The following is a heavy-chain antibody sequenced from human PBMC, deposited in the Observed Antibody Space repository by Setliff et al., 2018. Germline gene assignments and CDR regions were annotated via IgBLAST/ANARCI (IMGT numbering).Heavy chain of an antibody. CDR1: GFTFSSNN. Sequence: GGSLRLSCAASGFTFSSNNMHWVRQAPGKGLEWVSCISGSSSYIYYYVDSVKGRFTISRDNAKNSLYLQMNDLRAEDTAVYYCARGGYSYGYWGQGTLVTVSS. CDR2: ISGSSSYI. J-gene: IGHJ4*02. CDR3: ARGGYSYGY. D-gene: IGHD5-18*01. V-gene: IGHV3-21*01.